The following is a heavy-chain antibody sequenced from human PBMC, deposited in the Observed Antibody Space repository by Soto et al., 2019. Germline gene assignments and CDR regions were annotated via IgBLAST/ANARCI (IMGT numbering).Heavy chain of an antibody. V-gene: IGHV1-46*01. CDR1: GYTFTSYY. J-gene: IGHJ4*02. D-gene: IGHD5-18*01. CDR3: ARDRSGCSYGYDFGY. Sequence: ASVKVSCKASGYTFTSYYVHWVRQAPGQGLEWMGIINPSGGSTSYAQKFQGRVTMTRDTSTSTVYMELSSLRSEDTAVYYCARDRSGCSYGYDFGYWGQGTLVLVSS. CDR2: INPSGGST.